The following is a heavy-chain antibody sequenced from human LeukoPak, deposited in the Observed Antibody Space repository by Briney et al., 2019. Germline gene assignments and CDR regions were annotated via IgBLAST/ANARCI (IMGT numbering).Heavy chain of an antibody. CDR3: ARAAMRRFLEFPYGMDV. J-gene: IGHJ6*02. V-gene: IGHV1-18*01. CDR1: GYTFTSYG. Sequence: ASVKVSCKASGYTFTSYGISWVRQAPGQGLEWMGWISAYNGNTNYAQKLQGRVTMTTDTSTSTAYMEPRSLRSDDTAVYYCARAAMRRFLEFPYGMDVWGQGTTVTVSS. D-gene: IGHD3-3*01. CDR2: ISAYNGNT.